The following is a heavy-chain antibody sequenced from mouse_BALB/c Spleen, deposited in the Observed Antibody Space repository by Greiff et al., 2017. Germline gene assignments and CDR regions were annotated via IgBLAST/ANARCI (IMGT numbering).Heavy chain of an antibody. CDR2: ISYSGST. D-gene: IGHD1-1*01. V-gene: IGHV3-2*02. CDR1: GYSITSDYA. CDR3: ASLRSNWYFDV. Sequence: VQLKESGPGLVKPSQSLSLTCTVTGYSITSDYAWNWIRQFPGNKLEWMGYISYSGSTSYNPSLKSRISITRDTSKNQFFLQLNSVTTEDTATYYCASLRSNWYFDVWGAGTTVTVSS. J-gene: IGHJ1*01.